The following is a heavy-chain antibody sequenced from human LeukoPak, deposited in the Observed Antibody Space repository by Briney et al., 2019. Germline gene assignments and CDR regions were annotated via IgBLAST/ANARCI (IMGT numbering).Heavy chain of an antibody. CDR1: GFTFSNYW. CDR3: ARAAAGAAGPFDY. Sequence: GGSLRLSCAASGFTFSNYWMGWVRQAPGKGLEWVANIKQDGSEIYYVDSVKGRFTISRDNAKNSLYLQMNSLRAEDTAVYYCARAAAGAAGPFDYWGQGTLVTVSS. CDR2: IKQDGSEI. V-gene: IGHV3-7*03. D-gene: IGHD6-13*01. J-gene: IGHJ4*02.